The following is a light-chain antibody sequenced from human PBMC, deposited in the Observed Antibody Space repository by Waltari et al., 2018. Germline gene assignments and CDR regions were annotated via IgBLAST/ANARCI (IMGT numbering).Light chain of an antibody. J-gene: IGLJ2*01. V-gene: IGLV2-23*02. CDR2: EVT. CDR3: SSYAGHNTWI. CDR1: SSDAASYDL. Sequence: QSALTPPASVSGSPGQSITISCTGTSSDAASYDLGSWFQQHPGKAPKLIIYEVTKRPSGISDRFSGFKSGNTASLTISGLRAEDDTDYYCSSYAGHNTWIFGGGTKLTVL.